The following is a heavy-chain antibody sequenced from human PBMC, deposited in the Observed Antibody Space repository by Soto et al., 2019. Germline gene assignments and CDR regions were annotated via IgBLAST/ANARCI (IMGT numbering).Heavy chain of an antibody. V-gene: IGHV4-31*03. CDR3: AWGTDAYKNGF. CDR1: GGSINSGGSH. Sequence: QVQLQESGPGLVKPSQTLSLTCSVSGGSINSGGSHWTWIRQHPEKGLEWIGFIYYYNGATYSTSYNPSLQSRVVISVDTSKNQVSLSLSSVTAADTDVYFCAWGTDAYKNGFCGQRTLVTVSS. J-gene: IGHJ4*02. D-gene: IGHD2-8*01. CDR2: IYYYNGAT.